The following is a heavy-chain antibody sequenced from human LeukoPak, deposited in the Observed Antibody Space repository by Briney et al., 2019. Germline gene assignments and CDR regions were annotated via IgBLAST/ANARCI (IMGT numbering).Heavy chain of an antibody. CDR3: ARDGVPRSYYYDSSGYGEFDY. J-gene: IGHJ4*02. V-gene: IGHV3-21*01. Sequence: PGGSLRLSCAASGFTFSSYSMNWVRQAPGKGLEWVSSISSSSSSYKYYSDSVKGRFTISRDNAKNTLYLQMNSLRAEDTAVYYCARDGVPRSYYYDSSGYGEFDYWGQGTLVTVSS. CDR1: GFTFSSYS. D-gene: IGHD3-22*01. CDR2: ISSSSSSYK.